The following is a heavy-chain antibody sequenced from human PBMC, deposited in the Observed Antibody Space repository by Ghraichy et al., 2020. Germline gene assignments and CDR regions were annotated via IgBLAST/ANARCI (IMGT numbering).Heavy chain of an antibody. V-gene: IGHV3-7*03. J-gene: IGHJ4*02. CDR2: IRQDGSVN. D-gene: IGHD5/OR15-5a*01. CDR3: ATLSGAVSTFEY. Sequence: GGSLRLSCAASGLIFSSRWMTWIRQAPGKGLEWVASIRQDGSVNHYADAAKGRCILSRDNAKNSLYLQTNSLRAEDTAVYYCATLSGAVSTFEYWGQGTLVTVSS. CDR1: GLIFSSRW.